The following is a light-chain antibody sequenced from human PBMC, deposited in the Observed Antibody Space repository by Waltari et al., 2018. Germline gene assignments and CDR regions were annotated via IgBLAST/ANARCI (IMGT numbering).Light chain of an antibody. CDR2: QDT. CDR1: PFPSQN. Sequence: SYELTQPPSVSVSPGQPPRIPSPGNPFPSQNPFWYQQRPGQAPMLMIYQDTQRPSEIPERFSGSSSGTTVTLTISEVQAEDEADYYCQSADGSGTYVVFGGGTKLTVL. CDR3: QSADGSGTYVV. V-gene: IGLV3-25*03. J-gene: IGLJ2*01.